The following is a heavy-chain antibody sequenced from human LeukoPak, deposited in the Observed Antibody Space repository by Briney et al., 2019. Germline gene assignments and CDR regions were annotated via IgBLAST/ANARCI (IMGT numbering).Heavy chain of an antibody. Sequence: GGSLRLSCAASGFTFSSYALSWVRQAPGQGLEWVSAISTGGNTYYADSVKGRFTISRDNSKNTLYLQMNSLRAEDTAVYYCARGWSCDYWGQGTLVTVSS. CDR2: ISTGGNT. J-gene: IGHJ4*02. D-gene: IGHD3-10*01. CDR3: ARGWSCDY. V-gene: IGHV3-23*01. CDR1: GFTFSSYA.